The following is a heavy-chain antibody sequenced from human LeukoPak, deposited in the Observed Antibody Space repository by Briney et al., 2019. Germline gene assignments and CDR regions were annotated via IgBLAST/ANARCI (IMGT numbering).Heavy chain of an antibody. CDR2: MNPNSGGT. D-gene: IGHD1-1*01. CDR3: ARSPRGTHYYYGMDV. V-gene: IGHV1-2*02. CDR1: GSMFTGYY. J-gene: IGHJ6*01. Sequence: ASVKLSCTPSGSMFTGYYMNWVRQAPGQGLEWMGWMNPNSGGTNYAQKFQGRVTMTRDTSISTAYRELSRLRSDDTAVYYCARSPRGTHYYYGMDVWGQGTTVTVSS.